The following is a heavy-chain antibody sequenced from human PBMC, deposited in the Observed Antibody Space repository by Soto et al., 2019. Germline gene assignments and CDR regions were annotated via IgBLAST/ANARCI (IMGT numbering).Heavy chain of an antibody. V-gene: IGHV1-8*01. CDR1: GYTFATYD. J-gene: IGHJ4*02. CDR3: AREYYYDSSGSIDY. CDR2: MNPNSGNT. D-gene: IGHD3-22*01. Sequence: ASVKVSCKASGYTFATYDMNWVRQAPGQGLEWMGWMNPNSGNTGYAQKFQGRLTISRDNAKNTLYLQMNSLRAEDTAVYYCAREYYYDSSGSIDYWGQGTLVTVSS.